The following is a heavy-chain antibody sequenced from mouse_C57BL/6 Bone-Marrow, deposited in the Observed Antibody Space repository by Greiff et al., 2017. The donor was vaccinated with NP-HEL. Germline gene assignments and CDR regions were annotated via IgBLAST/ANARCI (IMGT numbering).Heavy chain of an antibody. CDR3: ARATYYDYDGSMDF. V-gene: IGHV1-26*01. D-gene: IGHD2-4*01. CDR1: GYTFTDYY. Sequence: EVQLQQSGPELVKPGASVKISCKASGYTFTDYYMNWVKQSHGKSLEWIGDINPNTGGNSYNQKFKGKATLTVDKSSITAYMELRSLTSEDSAVYYCARATYYDYDGSMDFWGQGTSVTVSS. J-gene: IGHJ4*01. CDR2: INPNTGGN.